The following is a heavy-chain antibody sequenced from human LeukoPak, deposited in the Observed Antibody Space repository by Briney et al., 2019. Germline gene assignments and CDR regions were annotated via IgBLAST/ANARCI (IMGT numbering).Heavy chain of an antibody. CDR2: IYTSGST. CDR1: GGSISSYY. CDR3: ARGPVVVPAATDYYYYYGMDV. V-gene: IGHV4-4*07. J-gene: IGHJ6*02. D-gene: IGHD2-2*01. Sequence: PSETLSLTCTVSGGSISSYYWSWIRQPAGKGLEWIGRIYTSGSTNYNPSLKSRVTMSVDTSKNQFSLKLSSVTAADTAVYYCARGPVVVPAATDYYYYYGMDVWGQGTTVTVSS.